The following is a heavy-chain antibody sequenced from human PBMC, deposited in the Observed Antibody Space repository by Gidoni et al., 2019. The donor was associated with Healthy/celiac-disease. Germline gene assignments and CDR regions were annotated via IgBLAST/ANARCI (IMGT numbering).Heavy chain of an antibody. V-gene: IGHV4-34*01. D-gene: IGHD4-17*01. CDR2: INHSGNT. Sequence: QVQLQQWGAGLLKPSETLSLTCAVYGGSFSCYYWSWIRHPPGKGLEWIGEINHSGNTNYNPSLKSRVTISVDTSKNQFSLKLSSVTAADTAVYYCARGAFGSSSSRVTYYYYYMDVWGKGTTVTVSS. J-gene: IGHJ6*03. CDR3: ARGAFGSSSSRVTYYYYYMDV. CDR1: GGSFSCYY.